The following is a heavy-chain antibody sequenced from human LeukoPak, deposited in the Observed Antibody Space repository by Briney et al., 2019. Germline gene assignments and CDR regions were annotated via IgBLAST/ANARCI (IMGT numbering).Heavy chain of an antibody. J-gene: IGHJ4*02. D-gene: IGHD3-16*01. CDR1: GGSFSGYY. CDR3: ANYVSRTMRNY. Sequence: SETLSLTCAVYGGSFSGYYWSWIRQPPGKGLEWIGSIDYRERTTYNPSLKSRVTISADTSRNQFSLELSSVTATDTAVYYCANYVSRTMRNYWGQGTLVTVSS. CDR2: IDYRERT. V-gene: IGHV4-34*01.